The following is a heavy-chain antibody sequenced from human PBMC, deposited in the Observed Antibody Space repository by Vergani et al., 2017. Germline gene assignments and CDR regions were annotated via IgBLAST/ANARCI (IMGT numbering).Heavy chain of an antibody. Sequence: QVQLQQWGAGLLKPSETLSLTCAVYGGSFSGYYWSWIRQPPGKGREWIGEINHSGSTNYNPALKSQVTISVDTSKNQFSLKLSSVTAADTAVYYCARDRYYESSGYETWGQGTLVIVSS. D-gene: IGHD3-22*01. CDR3: ARDRYYESSGYET. CDR2: INHSGST. J-gene: IGHJ4*02. CDR1: GGSFSGYY. V-gene: IGHV4-34*01.